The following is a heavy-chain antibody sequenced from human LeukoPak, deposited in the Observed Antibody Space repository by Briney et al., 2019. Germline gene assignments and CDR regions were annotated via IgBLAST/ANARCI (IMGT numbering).Heavy chain of an antibody. Sequence: GGSLRLSCAASGFTFSSYGMHWVRQAPGKGLEWVAVISYDGSNKYYADSVKGRFTISRDNSKNTLYLQMNSLRAEDTAVYYCAKFGGGWFVELLYLQHWGQGTLVTVSS. CDR2: ISYDGSNK. CDR3: AKFGGGWFVELLYLQH. J-gene: IGHJ1*01. CDR1: GFTFSSYG. D-gene: IGHD3-10*01. V-gene: IGHV3-30*18.